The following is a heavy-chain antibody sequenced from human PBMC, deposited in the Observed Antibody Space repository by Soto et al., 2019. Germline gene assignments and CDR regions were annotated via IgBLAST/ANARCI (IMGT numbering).Heavy chain of an antibody. CDR1: GFTFKNYA. CDR2: ISYDGSIE. CDR3: AREGDAAMANYFDY. J-gene: IGHJ4*02. D-gene: IGHD5-18*01. Sequence: GGSLRLSCAASGFTFKNYAMHWVRQAPGKGLEWVAVISYDGSIEFYADSVKGRFTISRDNSKSTLYLQMSSLRAEDTAVYYCAREGDAAMANYFDYWGQGTLVTVSS. V-gene: IGHV3-30-3*01.